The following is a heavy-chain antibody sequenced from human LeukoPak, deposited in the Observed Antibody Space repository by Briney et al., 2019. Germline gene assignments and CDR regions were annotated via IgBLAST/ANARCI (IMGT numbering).Heavy chain of an antibody. V-gene: IGHV4-4*07. CDR1: GGSISSYY. D-gene: IGHD2-8*01. J-gene: IGHJ3*02. CDR2: IYTSGST. Sequence: SETLSLTCTVSGGSISSYYWSWIRQPAGKGLEWIGRIYTSGSTNYNPSLKSRVTMSVDTSKSQISLKLSSVTAADTAVYYCAGLGGYCTNSVCYSTFDIWGQGTMVTVSS. CDR3: AGLGGYCTNSVCYSTFDI.